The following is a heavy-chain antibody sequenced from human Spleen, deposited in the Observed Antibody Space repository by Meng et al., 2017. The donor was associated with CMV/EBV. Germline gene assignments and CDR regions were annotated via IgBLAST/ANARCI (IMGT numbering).Heavy chain of an antibody. CDR1: FSDYY. Sequence: FSDYYMSWIRQAPGKGLEWVSYISSSGSTIYYADSVKGRFTISRDNAKNSLYLQMNSLRAEDTAVYYCARDRAGIVVVPAASAEYFQHWGQGTLVTVSS. CDR2: ISSSGSTI. D-gene: IGHD2-2*01. J-gene: IGHJ1*01. CDR3: ARDRAGIVVVPAASAEYFQH. V-gene: IGHV3-11*04.